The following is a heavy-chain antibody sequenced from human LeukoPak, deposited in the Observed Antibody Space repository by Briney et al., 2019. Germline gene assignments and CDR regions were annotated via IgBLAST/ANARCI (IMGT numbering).Heavy chain of an antibody. CDR1: DLPFISYA. D-gene: IGHD1-26*01. CDR2: ISYDGSNK. J-gene: IGHJ4*02. Sequence: PGRPLKLSVEPPDLPFISYAFHWFGKAPGKGLEWVAVISYDGSNKYYADSVKCRFTISRDNSKNTLYLQMNSLRAEDTAVYYCAKDLRSGNYATRFDYWSQGTLVTVSS. V-gene: IGHV3-30*18. CDR3: AKDLRSGNYATRFDY.